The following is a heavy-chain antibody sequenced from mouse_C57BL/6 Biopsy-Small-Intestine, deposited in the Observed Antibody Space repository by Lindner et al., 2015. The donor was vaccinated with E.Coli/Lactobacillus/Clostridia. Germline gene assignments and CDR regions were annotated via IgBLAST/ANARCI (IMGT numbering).Heavy chain of an antibody. CDR3: ARDPPYYDSNGYSRYYYGMDV. Sequence: SVKVVLQGIWIHLHQLLYTLGATGPGQGLEWMGIINPSGGSATYAQKFQGRVTMTRDPSTSTVYMALSSLISEDTAVYCCARDPPYYDSNGYSRYYYGMDVWGQGTTVTVSS. V-gene: IGHV1-55*01. CDR1: IHLHQLL. CDR2: INPSGGSA. J-gene: IGHJ1*01. D-gene: IGHD2-4*01.